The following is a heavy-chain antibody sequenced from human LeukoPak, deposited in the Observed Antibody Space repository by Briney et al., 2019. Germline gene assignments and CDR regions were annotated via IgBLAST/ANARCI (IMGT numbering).Heavy chain of an antibody. CDR1: GFTFSGYW. V-gene: IGHV3-7*01. Sequence: GGSLRLSCAASGFTFSGYWMSWVRQAPGKGLEWVANIKQDGSEKYYVDSVKGRFTISRDNAKNSLYLQMNSLRAEDTAVYYCARDLTTKAGVMDVWGQGTTVTVSS. CDR2: IKQDGSEK. CDR3: ARDLTTKAGVMDV. J-gene: IGHJ6*02. D-gene: IGHD4/OR15-4a*01.